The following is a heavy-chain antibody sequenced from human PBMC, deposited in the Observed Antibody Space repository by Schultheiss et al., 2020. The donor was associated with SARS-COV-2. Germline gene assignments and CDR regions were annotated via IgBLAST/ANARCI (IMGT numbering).Heavy chain of an antibody. CDR1: GYTFTGYY. CDR2: INPSSGDT. D-gene: IGHD1-26*01. CDR3: ARDLQASVGYRPRDWFDP. V-gene: IGHV1-2*02. Sequence: ASVKVSCKASGYTFTGYYMHWVRQAPGQGLEWMGWINPSSGDTNEAQRFQGRVTMTRDTSISTAYMALNRLTSDDTAVYYCARDLQASVGYRPRDWFDPWGQGALVTVSS. J-gene: IGHJ5*02.